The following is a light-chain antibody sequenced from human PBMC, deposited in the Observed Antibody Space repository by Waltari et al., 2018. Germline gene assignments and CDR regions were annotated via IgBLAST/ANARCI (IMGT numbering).Light chain of an antibody. CDR3: CSYAGSHTFYI. V-gene: IGLV2-11*01. J-gene: IGLJ1*01. CDR2: EVT. Sequence: QAALTQPRSVSGSPGQSVTIPCNGSSSDIGGYKYVSWYQHHPGTAPKPIIAEVTKRPSGVSGRFSGSKSGNTASLTISGLRSEDEADYYCCSYAGSHTFYIFGTGT. CDR1: SSDIGGYKY.